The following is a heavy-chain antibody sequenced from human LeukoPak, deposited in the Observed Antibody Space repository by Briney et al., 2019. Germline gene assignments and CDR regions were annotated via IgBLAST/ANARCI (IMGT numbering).Heavy chain of an antibody. CDR3: ARRRYYYDSSGFHAFDI. CDR1: GFRFTSYW. V-gene: IGHV5-51*01. Sequence: GESLKISFKGSGFRFTSYWIGWVRQMPGKGLEWMGIIYPGDSDTRYSPSFQGQVTISADKSISTAYLQWSSLKASDTAMYYCARRRYYYDSSGFHAFDIWGQGTMVTVSS. D-gene: IGHD3-22*01. J-gene: IGHJ3*02. CDR2: IYPGDSDT.